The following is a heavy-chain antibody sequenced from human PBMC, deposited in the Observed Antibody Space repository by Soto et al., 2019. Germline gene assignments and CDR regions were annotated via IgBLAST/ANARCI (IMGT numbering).Heavy chain of an antibody. CDR1: GYTFNDYL. J-gene: IGHJ4*02. CDR3: ARISVVAATLDY. D-gene: IGHD2-15*01. Sequence: QVQLVQSGAEVKKPGASVKVSCKASGYTFNDYLVHWVHQAPGQRLEWMGWINAANGNTIFSPEFQGRLTITRDTSASTAYMDLTSLTSEDTAVYYCARISVVAATLDYWGQGTPVTVSS. CDR2: INAANGNT. V-gene: IGHV1-3*01.